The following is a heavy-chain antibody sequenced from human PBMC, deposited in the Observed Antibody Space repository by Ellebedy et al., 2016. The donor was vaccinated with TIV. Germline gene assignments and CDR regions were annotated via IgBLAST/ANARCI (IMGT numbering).Heavy chain of an antibody. J-gene: IGHJ5*01. V-gene: IGHV5-51*01. D-gene: IGHD4-23*01. CDR2: VFPDDSRI. Sequence: GESLKISCKASGANFASVFIAWVRQMPGKGLEWMGIVFPDDSRITYNPSFQGQITISADKSITTAYLQWSSLKASDSAMYYCARRGLVGGWYDSWGPGTLVTVSS. CDR1: GANFASVF. CDR3: ARRGLVGGWYDS.